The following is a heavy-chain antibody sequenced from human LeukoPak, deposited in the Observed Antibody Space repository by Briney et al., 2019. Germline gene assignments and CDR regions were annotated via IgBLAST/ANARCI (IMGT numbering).Heavy chain of an antibody. J-gene: IGHJ4*02. Sequence: PGGSLRLSCAASGFTFTNYAMSWVRQAPGKGLEWVSAISDSGGSTYYADSVKGRFTISRDNSKNTLYLQTDSLRAEDTAIYYCARDPTADDYWGQGTLVTVSS. V-gene: IGHV3-23*01. CDR2: ISDSGGST. CDR1: GFTFTNYA. CDR3: ARDPTADDY. D-gene: IGHD2-2*01.